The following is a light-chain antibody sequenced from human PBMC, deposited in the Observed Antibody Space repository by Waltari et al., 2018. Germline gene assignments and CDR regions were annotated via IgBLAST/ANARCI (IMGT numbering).Light chain of an antibody. CDR1: SSDVGSYNL. CDR3: CSYAGIGTLYV. Sequence: QSSLTQPASVSGSPGQSITISCTGTSSDVGSYNLVSCYQHHPGKSPKLMIYEGTRRPSVVSNRFSGSKSGNTASLTSSGLQAEDEADYYCCSYAGIGTLYVFGTGTKVTVL. CDR2: EGT. J-gene: IGLJ1*01. V-gene: IGLV2-23*01.